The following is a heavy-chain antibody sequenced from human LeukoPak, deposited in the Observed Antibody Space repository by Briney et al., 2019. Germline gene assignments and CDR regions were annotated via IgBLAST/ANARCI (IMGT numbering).Heavy chain of an antibody. D-gene: IGHD3-3*01. CDR1: GFTFSSYG. Sequence: GGSLRLSCAASGFTFSSYGMHWVRQAPGKGLEWVAFIRYDGSNKYYADSVKGRFTISRDNSKNTLYLQMNSLRAEDTAVYYCARSEWLGNYYYMDVWGKGTTVTVSS. V-gene: IGHV3-30*02. CDR3: ARSEWLGNYYYMDV. CDR2: IRYDGSNK. J-gene: IGHJ6*03.